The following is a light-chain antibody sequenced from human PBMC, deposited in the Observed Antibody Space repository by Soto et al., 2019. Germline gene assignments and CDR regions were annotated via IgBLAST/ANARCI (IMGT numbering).Light chain of an antibody. J-gene: IGLJ1*01. CDR2: DVR. CDR3: CSYAGSHYV. CDR1: SSDVGGYNY. Sequence: QSALTQPRSVSGSPGQSVTISCTGTSSDVGGYNYVSWYQQHPGKAPKLMIYDVRKRPSGVPDRFSGSKSGNTASLTISGLQAEDEADYYCCSYAGSHYVFGTGTKVTVL. V-gene: IGLV2-11*01.